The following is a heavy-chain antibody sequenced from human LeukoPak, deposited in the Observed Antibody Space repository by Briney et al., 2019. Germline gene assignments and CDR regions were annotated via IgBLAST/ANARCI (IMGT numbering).Heavy chain of an antibody. Sequence: PGGSLRLSCAASGFTISDYWMTWVRQAPGKGLEWVANLKQDGSEKTYVDSVKGRFTISRDNAKNSIFLQMNSLKVEDMAMYYCVRDGGTDWYDPWGQGTLVSVSS. J-gene: IGHJ5*02. CDR3: VRDGGTDWYDP. D-gene: IGHD3-16*01. CDR1: GFTISDYW. V-gene: IGHV3-7*01. CDR2: LKQDGSEK.